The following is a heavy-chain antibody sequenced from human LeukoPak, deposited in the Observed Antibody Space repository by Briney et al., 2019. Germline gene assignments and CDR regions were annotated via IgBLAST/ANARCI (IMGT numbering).Heavy chain of an antibody. D-gene: IGHD2-2*01. CDR2: ISGSGGST. Sequence: GGSLRLSCAASEFTFNSYAMSWVRQAPGKGLEWVSAISGSGGSTYYADSVKGRFTISRDNSKNMLYLQMNSLRAEDTAVYYCAKGVVVAPDVTPFDYWGQGTLVTVSS. CDR1: EFTFNSYA. CDR3: AKGVVVAPDVTPFDY. J-gene: IGHJ4*02. V-gene: IGHV3-23*01.